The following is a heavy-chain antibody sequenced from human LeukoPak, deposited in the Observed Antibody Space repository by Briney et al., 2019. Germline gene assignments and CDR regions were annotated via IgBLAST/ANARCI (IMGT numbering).Heavy chain of an antibody. CDR1: GFTFSSYS. J-gene: IGHJ4*02. D-gene: IGHD1-1*01. V-gene: IGHV3-48*04. CDR2: ISSSSSTI. CDR3: ARAHYGTASPAGGL. Sequence: SGGSLRLSCAASGFTFSSYSMNWVRQAPGKGLEWVSYISSSSSTIYYADSVKGRFTISRDNAKNSLYLQMNSLRAEDTAVYYCARAHYGTASPAGGLWGQGTLVTVSS.